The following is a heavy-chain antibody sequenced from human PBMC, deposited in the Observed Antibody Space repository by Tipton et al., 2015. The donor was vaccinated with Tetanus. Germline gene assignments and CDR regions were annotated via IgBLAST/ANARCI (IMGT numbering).Heavy chain of an antibody. Sequence: TLSLTCTVSGDSISRGGYFWNWIRQRPGKGPGGVGYIYYSGDTYYNPSLKSRVSMSVETSKNQFSLNLTSVTAADTAVYYCARDQGGGRVVRLNWLDPWGQGTLVTVSS. CDR2: IYYSGDT. CDR3: ARDQGGGRVVRLNWLDP. CDR1: GDSISRGGYF. J-gene: IGHJ5*02. D-gene: IGHD6-6*01. V-gene: IGHV4-31*03.